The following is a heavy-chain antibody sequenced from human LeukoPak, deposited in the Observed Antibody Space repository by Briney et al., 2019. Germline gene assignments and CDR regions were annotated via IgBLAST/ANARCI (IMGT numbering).Heavy chain of an antibody. CDR3: ARDSVVVVPAAIPEYFQH. D-gene: IGHD2-2*01. CDR2: INPNSGGT. Sequence: GAPVKVSCKASGYTFTGYYMHWVRQAPGQGLEWMGWINPNSGGTNYAQKFQGRVTMTRDTSISTAYMELSRLRSDDTAVYYCARDSVVVVPAAIPEYFQHWGQGTLVTVSS. J-gene: IGHJ1*01. V-gene: IGHV1-2*02. CDR1: GYTFTGYY.